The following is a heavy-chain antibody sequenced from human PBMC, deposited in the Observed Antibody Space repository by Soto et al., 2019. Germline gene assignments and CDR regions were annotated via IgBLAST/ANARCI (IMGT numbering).Heavy chain of an antibody. CDR3: ARDRSGRFLEWLPSPYYFDY. CDR1: GGSFSGYY. J-gene: IGHJ4*02. Sequence: LLQLRRLSLTCAVYGGSFSGYYWSWIRQPPGKGLEWIGEINHSGSTNYNPSLKSRVTISVDTSKNQFSLKLSSVTAADTAVYYCARDRSGRFLEWLPSPYYFDYWGQGTLVTVSS. CDR2: INHSGST. V-gene: IGHV4-34*01. D-gene: IGHD3-3*01.